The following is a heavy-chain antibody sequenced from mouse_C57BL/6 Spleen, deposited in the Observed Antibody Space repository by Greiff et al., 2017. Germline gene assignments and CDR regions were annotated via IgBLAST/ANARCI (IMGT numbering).Heavy chain of an antibody. D-gene: IGHD4-1*01. CDR2: ISSGGSYT. Sequence: DVKLVESGGDLVKPGGSLKLSCAASGFTFSSYGMSWVRQTPDKRLEWVATISSGGSYTYYPDSVKGRFTISRDNAKNTLYLQMSSLKSEDTAMYDCARQDLGFDYWGQGTTLTVSS. J-gene: IGHJ2*01. V-gene: IGHV5-6*02. CDR1: GFTFSSYG. CDR3: ARQDLGFDY.